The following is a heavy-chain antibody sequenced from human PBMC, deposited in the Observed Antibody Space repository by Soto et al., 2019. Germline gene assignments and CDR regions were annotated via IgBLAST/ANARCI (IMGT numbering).Heavy chain of an antibody. CDR2: IFSNDEK. D-gene: IGHD1-26*01. CDR1: GFSLTNARLG. CDR3: ARHGRGVGARPLDY. V-gene: IGHV2-26*01. Sequence: QVTLKESGPVLVKPTETLTLSCTVSGFSLTNARLGVTWIRQPPGKALEWLAHIFSNDEKSYSTSLKSRLTISKDTSKSQVVLTMTNMDPVDTATYYCARHGRGVGARPLDYWGQGTLVTVSS. J-gene: IGHJ4*02.